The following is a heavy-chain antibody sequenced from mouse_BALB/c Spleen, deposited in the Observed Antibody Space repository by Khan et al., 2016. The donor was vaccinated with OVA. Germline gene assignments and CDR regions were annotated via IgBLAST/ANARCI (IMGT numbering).Heavy chain of an antibody. CDR3: ARSFTTTASLYAMDY. V-gene: IGHV1S137*01. J-gene: IGHJ4*01. D-gene: IGHD1-1*01. CDR2: ISTYYGDA. CDR1: GYTFTDYT. Sequence: QVQLQQSGAELVRPGVSVKISCKGSGYTFTDYTIHWMKQSHTKSLEWIGIISTYYGDAKYNQKFKDRATMTVDKSSNTAYMELARLTSDDSAIYYWARSFTTTASLYAMDYWGQGTSVTVSS.